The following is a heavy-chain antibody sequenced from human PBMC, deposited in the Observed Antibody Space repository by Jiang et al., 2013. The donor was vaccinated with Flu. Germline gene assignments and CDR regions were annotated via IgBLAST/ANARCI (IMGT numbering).Heavy chain of an antibody. D-gene: IGHD3-22*01. V-gene: IGHV3-7*03. J-gene: IGHJ4*02. CDR2: IKHDGSSK. Sequence: RLSCAASGFTFSSYWMSWVRQAPGKGLEWVANIKHDGSSKYYVDFVKGRFTISRDNAKNSLFLQMDSLRPEDTAVYFCAGGTYHHDSAGWTKRDDYWGQGTLVTVSS. CDR3: AGGTYHHDSAGWTKRDDY. CDR1: GFTFSSYW.